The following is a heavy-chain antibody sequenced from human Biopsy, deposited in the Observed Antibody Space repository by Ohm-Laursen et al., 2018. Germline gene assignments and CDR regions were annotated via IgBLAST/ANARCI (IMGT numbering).Heavy chain of an antibody. CDR1: GGSIISYY. J-gene: IGHJ5*02. Sequence: TLSLTCSVSGGSIISYYWTWIRQPPGKGLEWIGHVYNGGITNYNPSPKSRVTISKDTSKNQFSLQVNSVTAADTAVDYCARTPRDSFWSGSYKRGLWFDPWGQGTLVIVSS. CDR3: ARTPRDSFWSGSYKRGLWFDP. CDR2: VYNGGIT. V-gene: IGHV4-59*01. D-gene: IGHD3-3*01.